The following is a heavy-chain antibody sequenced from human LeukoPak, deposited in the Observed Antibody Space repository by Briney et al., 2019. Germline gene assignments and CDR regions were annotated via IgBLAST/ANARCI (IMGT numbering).Heavy chain of an antibody. CDR3: ARDLSRSRPDCSGGSCYSVY. CDR1: GFTFSSYA. D-gene: IGHD2-15*01. J-gene: IGHJ4*02. CDR2: ISYDGSNK. V-gene: IGHV3-30*04. Sequence: GGSLRLSCAASGFTFSSYAMHWVRQAPGKGLEWVAVISYDGSNKYYADSVKGRLTISRDNSKNTLYLQMNSLRAEDTAVYYCARDLSRSRPDCSGGSCYSVYWGQGTLVTASS.